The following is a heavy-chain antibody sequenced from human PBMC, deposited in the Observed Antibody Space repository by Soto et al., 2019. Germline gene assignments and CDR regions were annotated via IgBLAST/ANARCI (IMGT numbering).Heavy chain of an antibody. CDR1: GGSISSYY. CDR2: IYYSGST. D-gene: IGHD6-19*01. Sequence: SETLSLTCTVSGGSISSYYWSWIRQPPGKGLEWIGYIYYSGSTNYNPSLKSRVTISVDTSKNQFSLKLSSVTAADTAVYYCVRYTGWYNFDFWGQGTLVTVSS. CDR3: VRYTGWYNFDF. J-gene: IGHJ4*02. V-gene: IGHV4-59*12.